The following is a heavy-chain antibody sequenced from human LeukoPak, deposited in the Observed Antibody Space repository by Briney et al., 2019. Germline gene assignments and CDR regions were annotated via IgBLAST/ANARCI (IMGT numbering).Heavy chain of an antibody. J-gene: IGHJ4*02. D-gene: IGHD6-6*01. CDR3: AREVDMDLGTSSADY. Sequence: ASVKHSCTASGYPFTHHYINWVRQAPGQGLEWVGWINPSSGGTKYAPKFKGRVTMTRDTSVTTVYLEMKNLTSDDTGVFYCAREVDMDLGTSSADYWGQGTLVTVSS. CDR1: GYPFTHHY. V-gene: IGHV1-2*02. CDR2: INPSSGGT.